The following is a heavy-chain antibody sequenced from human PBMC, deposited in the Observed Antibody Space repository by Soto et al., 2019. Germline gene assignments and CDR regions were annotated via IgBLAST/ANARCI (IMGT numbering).Heavy chain of an antibody. CDR1: GYSISSSNW. CDR3: ARSGGGSYYDYYYYGMDV. J-gene: IGHJ6*02. V-gene: IGHV4-28*01. CDR2: IYYSGST. Sequence: KSSETLSLTCAVSGYSISSSNWWGWIRQPPGKGLEWIGYIYYSGSTYYNPSLKSRVTMSVDTSKNQFSLKLSSVTAVDTAVYYCARSGGGSYYDYYYYGMDVWGQGTTVTVSS. D-gene: IGHD1-26*01.